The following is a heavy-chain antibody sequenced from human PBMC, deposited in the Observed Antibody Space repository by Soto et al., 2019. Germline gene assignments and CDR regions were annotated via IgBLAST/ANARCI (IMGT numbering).Heavy chain of an antibody. D-gene: IGHD6-19*01. J-gene: IGHJ4*02. Sequence: PGGSLRLSCAASGFTFSSYCMNWVRQAPGKGLEWVSSISSRSSYIYYADSVKGRFTISRDSSKNTISLEMTSLRAEDTAVYYCAKGGRQWLVTSDFNYWGQGALVTVSS. CDR1: GFTFSSYC. V-gene: IGHV3-21*01. CDR3: AKGGRQWLVTSDFNY. CDR2: ISSRSSYI.